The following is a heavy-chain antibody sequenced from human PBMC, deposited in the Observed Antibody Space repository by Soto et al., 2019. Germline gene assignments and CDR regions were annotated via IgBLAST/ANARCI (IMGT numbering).Heavy chain of an antibody. V-gene: IGHV3-66*01. D-gene: IGHD6-19*01. CDR1: GFTISSNY. J-gene: IGHJ4*02. CDR2: IYSGGTT. Sequence: GGSLRLSCAASGFTISSNYMSWVRQAPGKGLEWVSVIYSGGTTYYADSVKGRFTISRDNSKNTLYLQMNSLRVEDTAVYYCDSAVAGTFHWGQGTLVTVSS. CDR3: DSAVAGTFH.